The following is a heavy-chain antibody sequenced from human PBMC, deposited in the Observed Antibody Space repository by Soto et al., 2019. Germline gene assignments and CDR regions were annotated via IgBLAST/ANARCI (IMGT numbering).Heavy chain of an antibody. J-gene: IGHJ4*02. V-gene: IGHV4-31*03. CDR2: IYYSGST. Sequence: ASETLSLTCTVSGGSISSGGYYWSWIRQHPGKGLEWIGYIYYSGSTYYNPSLKSRVTISVDTSKNQFSLKLSSVTAADTAVYYCARGRYDILTGYSQADFDYWGQGTLVTVSS. CDR1: GGSISSGGYY. CDR3: ARGRYDILTGYSQADFDY. D-gene: IGHD3-9*01.